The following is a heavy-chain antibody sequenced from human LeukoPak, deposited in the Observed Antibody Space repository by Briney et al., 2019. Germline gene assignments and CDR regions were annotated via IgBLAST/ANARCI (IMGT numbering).Heavy chain of an antibody. V-gene: IGHV4-4*02. CDR2: ISHSGTT. CDR1: GASISRPYW. D-gene: IGHD6-19*01. Sequence: SETLSLTCGVSGASISRPYWWSWVRPPPGKGLEWIAEISHSGTTHYNPSLKSRVIISVDKSKNQVFLKLNSVTAADTAMYYCARDGGSDQYYFDNWGQGTLVTVSS. CDR3: ARDGGSDQYYFDN. J-gene: IGHJ4*02.